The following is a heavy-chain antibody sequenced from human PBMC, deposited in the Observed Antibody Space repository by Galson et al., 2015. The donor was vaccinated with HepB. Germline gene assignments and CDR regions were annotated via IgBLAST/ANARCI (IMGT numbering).Heavy chain of an antibody. Sequence: SLRLSCAASGFTFSSYAMSWVRQAPGKGLEWVSVISDSGSGGRTYCADSVKGRFTISRDNSKNTLYLQMNSLRAEDTAVYYCAKAVGGWEIRYFDYWGQGTLATVSS. CDR1: GFTFSSYA. CDR3: AKAVGGWEIRYFDY. V-gene: IGHV3-23*01. CDR2: ISDSGSGGRT. D-gene: IGHD1-26*01. J-gene: IGHJ4*02.